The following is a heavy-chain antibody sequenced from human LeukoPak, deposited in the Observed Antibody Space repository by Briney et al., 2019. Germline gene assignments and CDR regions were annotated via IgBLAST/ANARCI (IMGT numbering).Heavy chain of an antibody. V-gene: IGHV4-4*02. CDR3: ARDRSRDY. J-gene: IGHJ4*02. CDR2: IYHSGST. Sequence: SETLSLTCAVSGGSISSSNWWSWVRRPPGKGLEWIGEIYHSGSTTYNPSLKSRVTISVDKSKNQISLRLSSVTAAGTAVSFRARDRSRDYWGRGTLVTVSS. CDR1: GGSISSSNW.